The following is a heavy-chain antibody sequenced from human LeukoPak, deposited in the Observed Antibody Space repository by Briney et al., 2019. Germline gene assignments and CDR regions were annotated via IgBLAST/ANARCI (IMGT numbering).Heavy chain of an antibody. D-gene: IGHD3-9*01. J-gene: IGHJ3*02. CDR1: GYTFTSYG. Sequence: GASVKLSCKAAGYTFTSYGISWLRQAPGQGLEWMGWISAYNGNTNYAQKLQGRVTMTTDTSTSTAYMELRSLRSDDTAVYYCARVLYDISNAAFDIWGQGTMVTVSS. V-gene: IGHV1-18*01. CDR2: ISAYNGNT. CDR3: ARVLYDISNAAFDI.